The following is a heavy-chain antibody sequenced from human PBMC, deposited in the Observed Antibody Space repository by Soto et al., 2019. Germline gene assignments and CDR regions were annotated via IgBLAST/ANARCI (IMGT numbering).Heavy chain of an antibody. CDR1: GYSFTSYW. V-gene: IGHV5-10-1*01. CDR3: ASEILYSSSPIYYGMDV. J-gene: IGHJ6*02. D-gene: IGHD6-6*01. Sequence: PGESLKISCKGSGYSFTSYWISWVRQMPGKGLEWMGRIDPSDSYTNYSPSFQGHVTISADKSISTAYLQWSSLKASDTAMYYCASEILYSSSPIYYGMDVWGQGTTVTVSS. CDR2: IDPSDSYT.